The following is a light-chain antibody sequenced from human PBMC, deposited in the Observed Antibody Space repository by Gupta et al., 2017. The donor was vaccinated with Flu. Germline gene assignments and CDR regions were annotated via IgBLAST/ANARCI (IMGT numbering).Light chain of an antibody. CDR2: GNS. Sequence: QSVLTQPPSVSGAPGQRVNISCTGGSSNIGAGYDVHWYQQLPGTAPKLVIYGNSNRPSGVPDRFSGSKSATSASLAITGLKAEDEADFYCQSYDDSLIAYVFGTGTKVTVL. CDR1: SSNIGAGYD. V-gene: IGLV1-40*01. J-gene: IGLJ1*01. CDR3: QSYDDSLIAYV.